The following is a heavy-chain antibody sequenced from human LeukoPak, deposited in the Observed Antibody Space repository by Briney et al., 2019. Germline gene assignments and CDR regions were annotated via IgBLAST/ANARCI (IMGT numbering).Heavy chain of an antibody. CDR3: AKGRGLAVDSSKVGFDY. J-gene: IGHJ4*02. CDR1: GYTFTSYG. Sequence: GASVKVSCKASGYTFTSYGISWVRQAPGQGLEWMGWISAYNGNTNYAQKLQGRVTMTTDTSTSTAYMELRSLRSDDTAVYYCAKGRGLAVDSSKVGFDYWGQGTLVTVSA. V-gene: IGHV1-18*01. CDR2: ISAYNGNT. D-gene: IGHD5-12*01.